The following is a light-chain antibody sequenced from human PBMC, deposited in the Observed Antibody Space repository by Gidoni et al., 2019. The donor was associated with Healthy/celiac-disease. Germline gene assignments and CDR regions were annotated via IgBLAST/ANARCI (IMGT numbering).Light chain of an antibody. CDR1: QSVSSSY. Sequence: EIVMTKSPGTLSLSPGERATLTCRASQSVSSSYLAWYQQKPGQAPRLLIYGASSRATGIPDRFSGSGSGTDFTLTISSLEPEDFAVYYCQQYGSSPAPFGGGTKVEIK. CDR3: QQYGSSPAP. V-gene: IGKV3-20*01. CDR2: GAS. J-gene: IGKJ4*01.